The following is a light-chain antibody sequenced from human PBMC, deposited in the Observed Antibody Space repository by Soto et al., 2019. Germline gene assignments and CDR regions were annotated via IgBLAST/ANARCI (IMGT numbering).Light chain of an antibody. CDR3: QQSYTTPLT. Sequence: DIQMTQSPSSLSASIGDRVTIPCRASQTISTYLNWYQQKPGKAPKLLIYAASNLQRGVPSRFRGTGSGTDFTLTISSLQPEDFATYYCQQSYTTPLTFGGGTKVEI. V-gene: IGKV1-39*01. J-gene: IGKJ4*01. CDR2: AAS. CDR1: QTISTY.